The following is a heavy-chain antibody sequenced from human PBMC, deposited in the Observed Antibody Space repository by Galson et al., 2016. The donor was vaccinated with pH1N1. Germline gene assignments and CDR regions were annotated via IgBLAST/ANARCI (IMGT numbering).Heavy chain of an antibody. V-gene: IGHV4-61*02. D-gene: IGHD3-16*01. CDR1: GGSISSDSDY. Sequence: LSLTCTVSGGSISSDSDYWTWIRQPAGKGLEWIGRVSGTGTTNYNPSLKSRVTISIDTSKNQFSLKLSSVTAADTAVYYCARPLFSSYGLAGNIWGRGIPVAVSS. J-gene: IGHJ4*02. CDR3: ARPLFSSYGLAGNI. CDR2: VSGTGTT.